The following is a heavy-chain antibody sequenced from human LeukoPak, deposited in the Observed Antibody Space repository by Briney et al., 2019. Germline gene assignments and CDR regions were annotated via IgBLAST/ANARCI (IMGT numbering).Heavy chain of an antibody. CDR1: GFTFSSNY. D-gene: IGHD2-8*01. CDR2: LYSGGGT. Sequence: GGALRLSCAASGFTFSSNYMSWVRRAPGKGRGGVSGLYSGGGTYYADSVKGRFDISRDNSKNTLYLQMNSLRAEDTAVYYCARDWVQYDLPRYSDCWGQGALVTVSS. V-gene: IGHV3-66*01. CDR3: ARDWVQYDLPRYSDC. J-gene: IGHJ4*02.